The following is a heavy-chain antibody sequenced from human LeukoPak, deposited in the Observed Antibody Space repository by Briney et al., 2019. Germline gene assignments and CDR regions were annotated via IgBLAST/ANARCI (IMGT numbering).Heavy chain of an antibody. D-gene: IGHD1-14*01. V-gene: IGHV1-8*01. CDR3: ARITYYYYYMDV. CDR2: MNPNSGNT. CDR1: GYTFTSYD. Sequence: ASVKVSCKASGYTFTSYDINWVRQATGQGLEWMGWMNPNSGNTGYAQRFQGRVTMTRNTSISTAYMELSSLRSEDTAVYYCARITYYYYYMDVWGKGTTVTISS. J-gene: IGHJ6*03.